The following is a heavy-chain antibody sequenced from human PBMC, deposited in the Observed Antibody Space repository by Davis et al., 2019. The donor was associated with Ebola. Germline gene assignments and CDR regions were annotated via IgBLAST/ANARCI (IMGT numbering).Heavy chain of an antibody. CDR1: GFTFSSYA. D-gene: IGHD2-8*01. CDR3: ARAYCTNGVCSADDAFDI. CDR2: ISYDGSNK. Sequence: GESLKISCAASGFTFSSYAMHWVRQAPGKGLEWVAVISYDGSNKYYADSVKGRFTISRDNSKNTLYLQMNSLRAEDTAVYYCARAYCTNGVCSADDAFDIWGQGTMVTVSS. V-gene: IGHV3-30-3*01. J-gene: IGHJ3*02.